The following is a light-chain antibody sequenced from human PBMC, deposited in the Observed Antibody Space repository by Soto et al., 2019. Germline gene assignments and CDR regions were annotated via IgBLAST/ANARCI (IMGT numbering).Light chain of an antibody. CDR3: CSYAGSSAYV. J-gene: IGLJ1*01. V-gene: IGLV2-11*01. CDR2: DVS. Sequence: QSALTQPRSVSGSPGQSVTISCTGTSSDVGGYNHVSWYQQNPGEAPKVMIFDVSKRPSGVPGRFSGSKSDNTASLTISGLQAEDEADYYCCSYAGSSAYVFGAGTKLTVL. CDR1: SSDVGGYNH.